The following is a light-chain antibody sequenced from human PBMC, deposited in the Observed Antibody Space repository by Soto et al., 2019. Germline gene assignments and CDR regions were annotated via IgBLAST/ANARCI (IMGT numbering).Light chain of an antibody. CDR3: MQPKQLTLT. J-gene: IGKJ4*01. V-gene: IGKV2D-29*01. Sequence: DIVMTQTPLSLSVTPGQPASISCKSSQSLLHGDGKTYLFWYLQKPGQPPQPLIYELSNRFSGVPDRFSGSGSGTDSTLDISRVEAEDVGVDYCMQPKQLTLTFGGGTKVEIK. CDR1: QSLLHGDGKTY. CDR2: ELS.